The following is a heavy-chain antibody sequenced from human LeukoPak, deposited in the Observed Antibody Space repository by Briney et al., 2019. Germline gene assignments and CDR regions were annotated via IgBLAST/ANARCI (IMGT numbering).Heavy chain of an antibody. J-gene: IGHJ4*02. Sequence: ASEKVSCKASGYTFTSYDITCVRQATGQGLEWMGWMNPICGNTGCAQKLQGRVTMTRNTSISTAYMELSSLRSEDTAVYYCARDRSGENSETNFDYWGQGTLVTVSS. CDR3: ARDRSGENSETNFDY. D-gene: IGHD6-19*01. V-gene: IGHV1-8*01. CDR2: MNPICGNT. CDR1: GYTFTSYD.